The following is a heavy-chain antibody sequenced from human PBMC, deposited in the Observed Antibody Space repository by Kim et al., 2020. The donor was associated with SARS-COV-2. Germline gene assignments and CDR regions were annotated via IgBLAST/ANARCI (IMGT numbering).Heavy chain of an antibody. CDR3: ARDPGVRGVINSFDY. V-gene: IGHV3-48*02. D-gene: IGHD3-10*01. Sequence: DSVKGRFTISRDNAKNSLYLEMNSLRDEDTAVYYCARDPGVRGVINSFDYWGQGTLVTVSS. J-gene: IGHJ4*02.